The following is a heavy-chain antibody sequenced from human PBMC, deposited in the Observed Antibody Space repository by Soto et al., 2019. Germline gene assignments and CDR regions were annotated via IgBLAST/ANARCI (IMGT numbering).Heavy chain of an antibody. CDR2: ISYDGSNK. J-gene: IGHJ4*02. CDR3: AKGVGGQQLVNSLDY. V-gene: IGHV3-30*18. D-gene: IGHD6-13*01. Sequence: GGSLRLSCAASGFTFSSYGMHWVRQAPGKGLEWVAVISYDGSNKYYADSVKGRFTISRDNSKNTLYLQMNSLRAEDTAVYYCAKGVGGQQLVNSLDYWGQGTLVTVSS. CDR1: GFTFSSYG.